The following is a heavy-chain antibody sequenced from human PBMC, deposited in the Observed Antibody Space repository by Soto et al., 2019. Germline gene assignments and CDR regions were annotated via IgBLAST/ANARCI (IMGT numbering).Heavy chain of an antibody. D-gene: IGHD3-22*01. CDR2: IIPIFGTT. J-gene: IGHJ5*02. CDR3: ARDRTDSGYYTNWLDP. CDR1: GYTFTGYY. V-gene: IGHV1-69*06. Sequence: GASVKVSCKASGYTFTGYYMHWVRQAPGQGLEWVGRIIPIFGTTNYAQNLQGRVTISADKSTLTSYMELHSLTSDDTALYYCARDRTDSGYYTNWLDPWGQGTQVTVSS.